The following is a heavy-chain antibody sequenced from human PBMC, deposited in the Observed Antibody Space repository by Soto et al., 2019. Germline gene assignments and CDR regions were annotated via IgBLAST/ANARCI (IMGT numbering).Heavy chain of an antibody. J-gene: IGHJ3*02. V-gene: IGHV3-11*01. D-gene: IGHD2-2*01. Sequence: QVQLVDSGGGLVKPGGSLRLSCAASGFTFSNYYMTWIRQAPGKGLEWISYISDSGSVTYYADSVQGRFSISRDNAKAPLFLEMNDLKVDDAAVCSCARCLLGVGEPSDIWGQGTMVTVSS. CDR2: ISDSGSVT. CDR3: ARCLLGVGEPSDI. CDR1: GFTFSNYY.